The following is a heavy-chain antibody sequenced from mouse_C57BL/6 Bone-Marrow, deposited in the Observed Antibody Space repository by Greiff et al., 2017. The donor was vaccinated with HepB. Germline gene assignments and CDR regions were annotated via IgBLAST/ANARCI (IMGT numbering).Heavy chain of an antibody. V-gene: IGHV1-78*01. CDR1: GYTFTDHT. J-gene: IGHJ4*01. CDR2: IYPRDGST. Sequence: QVQLQQSGAELARPGASVKISCKVSGYTFTDHTIHWMKQRPEQGLEWIGYIYPRDGSTKYNEKFKGKATLTADKSSSTAYMQLNSLTSEDSAVYFCAREGLRRSYYYAMDYWGQGTSVTVSS. CDR3: AREGLRRSYYYAMDY. D-gene: IGHD2-4*01.